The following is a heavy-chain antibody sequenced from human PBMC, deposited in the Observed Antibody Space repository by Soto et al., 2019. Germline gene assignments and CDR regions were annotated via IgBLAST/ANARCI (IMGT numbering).Heavy chain of an antibody. J-gene: IGHJ4*02. CDR3: ARPQFDY. Sequence: EVQLVESGGGLVQPGGSLRLSCEASGFTFSNYWVNWVRQAPGKGLEWVANINQDGSEKYYLDSVKGRFTISRDNAKNSVYLQMNSLRAEDTAVYYCARPQFDYWGQGTLVTVSS. CDR2: INQDGSEK. V-gene: IGHV3-7*01. CDR1: GFTFSNYW.